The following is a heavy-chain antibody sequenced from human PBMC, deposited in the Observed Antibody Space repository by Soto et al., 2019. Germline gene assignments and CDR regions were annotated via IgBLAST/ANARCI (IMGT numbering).Heavy chain of an antibody. CDR1: GFTFSSYA. J-gene: IGHJ4*02. CDR3: ANSIAAAGIAMDY. CDR2: ISGSGSST. V-gene: IGHV3-23*01. D-gene: IGHD6-13*01. Sequence: EVQLLESGGGLVQPGGSLRLSCAASGFTFSSYAVSWVGQAPAKGLEWVSAISGSGSSTYYADSVKGRFTISRDNSKNTLYLQMNSLRAEDTAVYYCANSIAAAGIAMDYWGQGTLVTVSS.